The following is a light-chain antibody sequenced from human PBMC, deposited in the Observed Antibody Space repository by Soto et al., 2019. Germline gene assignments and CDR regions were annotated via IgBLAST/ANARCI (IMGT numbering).Light chain of an antibody. CDR2: EVS. J-gene: IGLJ1*01. V-gene: IGLV2-14*01. CDR1: SSDVGGYNY. CDR3: SSYTSSRIDYV. Sequence: QSALTKPASVSGSPGQSINIACTGTSSDVGGYNYVSWYQQHPGKAPKLMMYEVSNRPSGVSNRFSGSKPGNTAALTISGLQAEDEADYYCSSYTSSRIDYVCGTGTKVTVL.